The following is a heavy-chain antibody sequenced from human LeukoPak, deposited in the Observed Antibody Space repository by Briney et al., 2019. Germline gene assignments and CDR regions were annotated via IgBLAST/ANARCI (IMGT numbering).Heavy chain of an antibody. CDR3: ATMEYYINLSSYLYQFDK. V-gene: IGHV3-21*01. Sequence: GGSLRLSCAASGFSFSSYAINWVRQAPGKGLECISFISYTSSYIYYADSVKGRFIISRDNAKNSVYLQMNSLRAEDTAVYYCATMEYYINLSSYLYQFDKWGQGTLVTVSS. CDR2: ISYTSSYI. J-gene: IGHJ4*02. D-gene: IGHD3-9*01. CDR1: GFSFSSYA.